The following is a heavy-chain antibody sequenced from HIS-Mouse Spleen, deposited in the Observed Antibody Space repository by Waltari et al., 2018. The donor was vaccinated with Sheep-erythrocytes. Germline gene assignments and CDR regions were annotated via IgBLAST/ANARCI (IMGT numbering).Heavy chain of an antibody. J-gene: IGHJ4*02. Sequence: EVQLVESGGGLVQPGGSLRLSCAASGFTCRSSDMNWVRQATGKGLEWVSAIGTAGDTYYPGSVKGRFTISRENAKNSLYLQMNSLRAGDTAVYYCARGYSSSSPTNFDYWGQGTLVTVSS. CDR3: ARGYSSSSPTNFDY. D-gene: IGHD6-6*01. CDR2: IGTAGDT. CDR1: GFTCRSSD. V-gene: IGHV3-13*01.